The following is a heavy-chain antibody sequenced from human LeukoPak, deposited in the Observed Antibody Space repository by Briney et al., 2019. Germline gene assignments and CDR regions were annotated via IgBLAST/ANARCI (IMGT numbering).Heavy chain of an antibody. CDR1: GGSFCGYY. CDR2: INHSGST. Sequence: SETLSLTCAVYGGSFCGYYWSWIRQPPGKGLEWIGEINHSGSTNYNPSLKSRVTTSVDTSKNQLSLKLSSVTAADTAVYYCARVIGYCSSTSCFGYFDYWGQGTLVTVSS. CDR3: ARVIGYCSSTSCFGYFDY. J-gene: IGHJ4*02. V-gene: IGHV4-34*01. D-gene: IGHD2-2*01.